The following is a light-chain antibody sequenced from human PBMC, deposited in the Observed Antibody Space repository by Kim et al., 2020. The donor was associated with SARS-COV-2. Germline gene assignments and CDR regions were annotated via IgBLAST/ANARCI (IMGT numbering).Light chain of an antibody. CDR2: KAS. CDR1: QTISSS. CDR3: QQYDSFSGT. V-gene: IGKV1-5*03. J-gene: IGKJ2*01. Sequence: DIQMTQSPSTLSASVGDRVTITCRASQTISSSLAWYQQKPGKAPKVLIYKASSLKSGVPSRFSGSGSGTEFTLTISSLQPDDFATYYCQQYDSFSGTFGQGTKLEI.